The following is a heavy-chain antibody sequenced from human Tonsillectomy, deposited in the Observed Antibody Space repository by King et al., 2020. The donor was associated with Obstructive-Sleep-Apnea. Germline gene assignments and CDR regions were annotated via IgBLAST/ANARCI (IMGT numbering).Heavy chain of an antibody. CDR2: IIPIFGIA. Sequence: QVQLVESGAEVKKPGSSVKVSCKASGGTFSSYAISWVRQAPGQGLEWMGGIIPIFGIANYAQKFQGRVTITADESTNTAYMELSSLSSEDTAVYYCARDYDIVVVPTAFDYYYYGMDVWGQGTTVTVSS. CDR1: GGTFSSYA. D-gene: IGHD2-2*01. J-gene: IGHJ6*02. V-gene: IGHV1-69*01. CDR3: ARDYDIVVVPTAFDYYYYGMDV.